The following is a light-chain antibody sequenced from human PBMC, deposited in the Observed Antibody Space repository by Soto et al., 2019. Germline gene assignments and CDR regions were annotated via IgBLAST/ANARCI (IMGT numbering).Light chain of an antibody. CDR1: QSILFSSNNKTS. V-gene: IGKV4-1*01. J-gene: IGKJ2*01. CDR2: WAS. CDR3: QQYYSTPNT. Sequence: DFVMTQSPDSLAVSLGERATINCRSSQSILFSSNNKTSLGWYQQKPGQPPKLLIYWASIRESGVPDRFSGSGSRTDFSLTISSLQPEDVAVYYCQQYYSTPNTFGQGTKLEIK.